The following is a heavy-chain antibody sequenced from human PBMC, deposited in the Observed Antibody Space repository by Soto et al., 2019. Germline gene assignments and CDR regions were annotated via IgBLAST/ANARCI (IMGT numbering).Heavy chain of an antibody. J-gene: IGHJ3*02. CDR2: IWYDGSNK. CDR3: ARDPKLRISYYYDSSGYYLGAFDI. D-gene: IGHD3-22*01. Sequence: QVQLVESGGGVVQPGRSLRLSCAASGFTFSSYGMHWVRQAPGKGLEWVAVIWYDGSNKYYADSVKGRFTISRDNSKNTLYLQMNSLRAEDTAVYYCARDPKLRISYYYDSSGYYLGAFDIWGQGTMVTVSS. V-gene: IGHV3-33*01. CDR1: GFTFSSYG.